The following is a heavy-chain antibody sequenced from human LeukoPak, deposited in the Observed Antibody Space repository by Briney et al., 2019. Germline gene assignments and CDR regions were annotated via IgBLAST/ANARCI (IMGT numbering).Heavy chain of an antibody. CDR2: IRSKANNYAT. J-gene: IGHJ3*02. V-gene: IGHV3-73*01. D-gene: IGHD3-3*01. Sequence: GGSLILSCAASGFTFSVSAMHWVRQASGKGLEWVGRIRSKANNYATAYAASVKGRFTISRDDSRNTAYLQMNSLKTEDTAVYYRTTTGDTIYDAFDIWGQGTMVTVSS. CDR3: TTTGDTIYDAFDI. CDR1: GFTFSVSA.